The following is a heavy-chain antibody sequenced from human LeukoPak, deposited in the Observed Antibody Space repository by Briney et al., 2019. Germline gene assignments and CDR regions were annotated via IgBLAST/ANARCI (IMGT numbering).Heavy chain of an antibody. V-gene: IGHV4-39*01. J-gene: IGHJ5*02. CDR1: GGSISSSDYL. CDR2: FYYNGVT. D-gene: IGHD3-16*01. Sequence: SETLSLTCTVSGGSISSSDYLWACVRPPPGKGLEWIGDFYYNGVTYYNPSLKSRVTISVDTSKNQFSLNLTSVTAADTALYYCVRRNYVSGRIDPWGQGTLVTVSS. CDR3: VRRNYVSGRIDP.